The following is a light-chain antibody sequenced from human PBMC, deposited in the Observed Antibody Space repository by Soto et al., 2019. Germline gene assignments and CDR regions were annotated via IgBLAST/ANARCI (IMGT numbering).Light chain of an antibody. CDR2: DVS. CDR3: SSYTSSSTLGV. V-gene: IGLV2-14*01. CDR1: SSGVGGYNY. Sequence: SALTQPASVSGSPGQSITISCTGTSSGVGGYNYVSWYQQHPGKAPKLMIYDVSNRPSGVSNRFSGSKSGNTASLTISGLQAEDEADYYCSSYTSSSTLGVFGTGTKVTVL. J-gene: IGLJ1*01.